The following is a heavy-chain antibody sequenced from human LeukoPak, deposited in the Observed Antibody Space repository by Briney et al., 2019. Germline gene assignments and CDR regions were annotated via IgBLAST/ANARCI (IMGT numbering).Heavy chain of an antibody. V-gene: IGHV5-51*01. Sequence: GESLKISSKGSGYSFTSYWIGWVRKMPGKGLEWMGVIYPGDSDTRYSPSFQGQVTISADKSMSTAYLQWSSLKASDTAMYYCARIWLGEHVVTATKYFDYWGQGTLVTVSS. CDR2: IYPGDSDT. J-gene: IGHJ4*02. CDR3: ARIWLGEHVVTATKYFDY. CDR1: GYSFTSYW. D-gene: IGHD2-21*02.